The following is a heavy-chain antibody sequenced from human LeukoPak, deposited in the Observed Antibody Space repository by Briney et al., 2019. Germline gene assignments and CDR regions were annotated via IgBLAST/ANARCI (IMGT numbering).Heavy chain of an antibody. V-gene: IGHV3-53*01. J-gene: IGHJ6*02. D-gene: IGHD2-21*02. CDR1: GFTVSSKY. CDR2: FGTRHTHI. CDR3: AARLPLYGMDV. Sequence: GGSLRLSCAASGFTVSSKYMSWVRQAPGKGLEWVALFGTRHTHIFYADSVEGRFAISRDNSKNTVYLQMNSLRVEDAAVYYCAARLPLYGMDVWGQGTTVTVSS.